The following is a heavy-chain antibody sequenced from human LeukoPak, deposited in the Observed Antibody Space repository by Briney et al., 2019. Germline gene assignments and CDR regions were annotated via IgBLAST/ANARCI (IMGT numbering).Heavy chain of an antibody. Sequence: APVKVSCKASGYTFTSYGISWVRQAPGQGLEWMGWISAYNGNTNYAQKLQGRVTMTTDTSTSTAYMELRSLRSDDTAVYYCARDNGYCSSTSCYILSDAFDIWGQGTMVTVSS. CDR2: ISAYNGNT. D-gene: IGHD2-2*02. J-gene: IGHJ3*02. CDR1: GYTFTSYG. CDR3: ARDNGYCSSTSCYILSDAFDI. V-gene: IGHV1-18*01.